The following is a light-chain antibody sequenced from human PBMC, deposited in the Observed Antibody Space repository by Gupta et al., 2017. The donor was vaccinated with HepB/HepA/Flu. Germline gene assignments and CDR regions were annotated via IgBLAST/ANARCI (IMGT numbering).Light chain of an antibody. CDR2: KGT. CDR1: VLAKKY. V-gene: IGLV3-27*01. CDR3: YSAADKV. Sequence: SYELTQPSPVSVSPGQTARITCSGDVLAKKYARWFQQKPGQAPVLVIYKGTERPSGIPERFTGSSSGTTVTLTISGAQVEDEADYYCYSAADKVFGGGTKLTVL. J-gene: IGLJ2*01.